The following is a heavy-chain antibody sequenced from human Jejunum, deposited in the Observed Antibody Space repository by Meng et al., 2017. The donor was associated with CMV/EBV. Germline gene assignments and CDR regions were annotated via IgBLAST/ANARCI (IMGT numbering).Heavy chain of an antibody. Sequence: TASGYTVTAYYLHWVRQAPGQGLEWMGWVYPPSGVTEYARRFQGRVTMTRDTSITTAYMELSRLTSDDTALYYCAAVTYSAYNDFDYWGQGTLVTVSS. J-gene: IGHJ4*02. CDR1: GYTVTAYY. V-gene: IGHV1-2*02. CDR3: AAVTYSAYNDFDY. D-gene: IGHD5-12*01. CDR2: VYPPSGVT.